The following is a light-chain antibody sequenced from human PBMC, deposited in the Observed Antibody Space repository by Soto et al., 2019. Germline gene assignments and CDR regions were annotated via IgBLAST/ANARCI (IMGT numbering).Light chain of an antibody. CDR2: SAS. CDR1: QAIGSY. J-gene: IGKJ2*01. V-gene: IGKV1-9*01. CDR3: QHLKSYPYS. Sequence: IQLTQAPSSLSASVGDSVTITCRASQAIGSYLAWYQQKPGKAPKLLIYSASTLQSGVPSRFSGSGSGTDFALTIRSLQSEDFATSYCQHLKSYPYSFVQGTKLEIK.